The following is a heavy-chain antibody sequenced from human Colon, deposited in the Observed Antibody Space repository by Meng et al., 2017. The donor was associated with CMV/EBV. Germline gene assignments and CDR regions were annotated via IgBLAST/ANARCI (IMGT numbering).Heavy chain of an antibody. CDR2: ITRSGSSV. J-gene: IGHJ4*02. CDR3: ASPYYHNWNDYCLDL. Sequence: GGSLRLSCAASGFTFSDYFMSWIRQAPGKGLEWISYITRSGSSVWYADSVTGRVTISRDNANNSLFLQMNDLRAEDTAVYYCASPYYHNWNDYCLDLWGQGTLVTVSS. V-gene: IGHV3-11*04. D-gene: IGHD1-1*01. CDR1: GFTFSDYF.